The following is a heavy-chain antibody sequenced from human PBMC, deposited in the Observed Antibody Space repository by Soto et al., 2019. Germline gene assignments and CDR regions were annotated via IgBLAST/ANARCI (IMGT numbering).Heavy chain of an antibody. Sequence: EVQLVESGGGLVQPGGSLRLSCAASGFTVSSNYMSWVRQAPGKGLEWVSVIYNDGSTYYADSVMGRFTISRHNSKNTLFLQMNNLRVEDTAVYYCAREPSVAGLDYFHYYGLDVWGPGTTVTVSS. CDR3: AREPSVAGLDYFHYYGLDV. D-gene: IGHD6-19*01. J-gene: IGHJ6*02. V-gene: IGHV3-53*04. CDR1: GFTVSSNY. CDR2: IYNDGST.